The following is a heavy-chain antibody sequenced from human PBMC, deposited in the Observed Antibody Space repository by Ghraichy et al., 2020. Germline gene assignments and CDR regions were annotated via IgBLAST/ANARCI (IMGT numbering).Heavy chain of an antibody. V-gene: IGHV2-70*01. D-gene: IGHD3-3*01. CDR2: IDWDDDK. J-gene: IGHJ4*02. CDR1: GFSLSTSGMC. CDR3: ARMSPLTYDFWSGYQYYFDY. Sequence: SGPTLVKPTQTLTLTCTFSGFSLSTSGMCVSWIRQPPGKALEWLALIDWDDDKYYSTSLKTRLTISKDTSKNQVVLTMTNMDPVDTATYYCARMSPLTYDFWSGYQYYFDYWGQGTLVTVSS.